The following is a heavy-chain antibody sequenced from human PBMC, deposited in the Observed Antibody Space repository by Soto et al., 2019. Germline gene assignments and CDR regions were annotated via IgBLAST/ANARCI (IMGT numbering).Heavy chain of an antibody. Sequence: EVQLVESEGGLVQPGGSLRLSCAASGFTFSYYWMHWVRQAPGKGLVWVSRIHSDGSSTTYADSVKGRFTISRDNAKNTLYLQMSSLRAEDTAVYCCARGDRGAFDLWGQGTMVTVSS. CDR3: ARGDRGAFDL. V-gene: IGHV3-74*01. J-gene: IGHJ3*01. D-gene: IGHD2-21*02. CDR2: IHSDGSST. CDR1: GFTFSYYW.